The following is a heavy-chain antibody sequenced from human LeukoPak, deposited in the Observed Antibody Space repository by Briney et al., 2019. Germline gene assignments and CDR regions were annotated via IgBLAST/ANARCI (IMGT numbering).Heavy chain of an antibody. D-gene: IGHD3-10*01. CDR3: ARGGDPDYGSGSLFDY. Sequence: PGGSLRLSCAASGFTFSDYYMSWIRQAPGKGLEWVSYISSSSSYTNYADSVKDRFTISRDNAKNSLYLQMNSLRAEDTAVYYCARGGDPDYGSGSLFDYWGQGTLVTVSS. J-gene: IGHJ4*02. V-gene: IGHV3-11*06. CDR2: ISSSSSYT. CDR1: GFTFSDYY.